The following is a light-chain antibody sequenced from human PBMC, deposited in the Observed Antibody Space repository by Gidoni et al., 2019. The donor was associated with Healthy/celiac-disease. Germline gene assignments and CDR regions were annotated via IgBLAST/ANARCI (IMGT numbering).Light chain of an antibody. V-gene: IGKV3-15*01. J-gene: IGKJ5*01. Sequence: EIVMTQSPATLSVSPGERATLSCRASQSVSSNLAWYQQKPGQAPRPLIYGASTRATGIPASFSGSGSGTEFTLTISSLQSEDFAVYYCQQYNNWPPITFXXXTRLEIK. CDR2: GAS. CDR3: QQYNNWPPIT. CDR1: QSVSSN.